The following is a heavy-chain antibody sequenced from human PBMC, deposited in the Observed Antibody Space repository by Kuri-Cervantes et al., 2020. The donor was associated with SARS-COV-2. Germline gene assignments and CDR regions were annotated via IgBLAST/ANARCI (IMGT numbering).Heavy chain of an antibody. J-gene: IGHJ6*03. CDR1: GYSIISGYY. CDR2: IYHSGST. V-gene: IGHV4-38-2*02. CDR3: ARAAGDQGEYYYYYYMDV. D-gene: IGHD7-27*01. Sequence: SETLSLTCTVSGYSIISGYYWGWIRQPPGKGLEWIGSIYHSGSTYYNPSLKSRVTISVDTSKNQFSLKLSSVTAADTAVYYCARAAGDQGEYYYYYYMDVWGKGTTVTVSS.